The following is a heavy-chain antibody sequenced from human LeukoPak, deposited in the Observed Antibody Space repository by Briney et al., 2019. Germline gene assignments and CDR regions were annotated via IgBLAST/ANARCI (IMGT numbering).Heavy chain of an antibody. V-gene: IGHV3-74*01. Sequence: GGSLRLSCAASGFTFSSYWMHWVRQAPGKGLVWVSRINSDGSSTSYADSVKGRFTISRDNAKNTLYLQMNSLRAEDTAVYYCARDITMVRGAYGMDVWGRGTTVTVSS. CDR1: GFTFSSYW. CDR3: ARDITMVRGAYGMDV. D-gene: IGHD3-10*01. J-gene: IGHJ6*02. CDR2: INSDGSST.